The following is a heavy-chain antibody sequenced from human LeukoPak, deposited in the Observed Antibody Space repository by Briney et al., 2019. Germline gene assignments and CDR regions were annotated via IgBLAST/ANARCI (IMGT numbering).Heavy chain of an antibody. CDR2: IYHCVST. V-gene: IGHV4-38-2*01. J-gene: IGHJ4*02. D-gene: IGHD3-22*01. Sequence: IVSIYHCVSTYYNPSLKSRATISGDKSKNQFSLKLKFVTAADTAVYYCAGQFDSSGSYFYWGQGTLVTVSS. CDR3: AGQFDSSGSYFY.